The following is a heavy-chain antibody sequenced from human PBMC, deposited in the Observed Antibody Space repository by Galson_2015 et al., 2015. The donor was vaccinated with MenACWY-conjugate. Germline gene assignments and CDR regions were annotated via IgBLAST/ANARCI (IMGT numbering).Heavy chain of an antibody. CDR3: ARDKVVTFGGVIATDAFDI. V-gene: IGHV3-21*01. CDR2: ISSSSSYI. D-gene: IGHD3-16*02. J-gene: IGHJ3*02. CDR1: GFTFSSYS. Sequence: SLRLSCAASGFTFSSYSMNWVRQAPGKGLAWVSSISSSSSYIYYADSVKGRFTISRDNAKYSLYLQMNSLRAEDTAVYYCARDKVVTFGGVIATDAFDIWGQGTLVTVSS.